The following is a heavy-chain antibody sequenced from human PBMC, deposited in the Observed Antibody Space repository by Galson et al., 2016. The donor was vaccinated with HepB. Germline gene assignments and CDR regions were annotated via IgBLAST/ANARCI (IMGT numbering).Heavy chain of an antibody. Sequence: SLRLSCAASGFNFNDSGMHWVRQAPAKGLEWVAVIWYHGGHKDYLDSVKGRFTISRDNTKNTLCLQMDGLRVEDTAVYYCARLPTHIDRGAILPDLWGQGTLVAVSS. D-gene: IGHD2/OR15-2a*01. J-gene: IGHJ5*02. CDR1: GFNFNDSG. CDR2: IWYHGGHK. CDR3: ARLPTHIDRGAILPDL. V-gene: IGHV3-33*01.